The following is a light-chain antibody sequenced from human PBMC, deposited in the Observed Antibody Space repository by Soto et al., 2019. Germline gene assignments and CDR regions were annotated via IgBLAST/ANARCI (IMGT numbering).Light chain of an antibody. V-gene: IGLV2-14*03. CDR1: SSDVGGYDY. CDR3: SSYTNSITHV. Sequence: QSALTQPASVSGSPGQSITISWTGTSSDVGGYDYVSWYQQHPGKAPKLMIYGVSNRPSGVSNRFSGSKSGNTASLTISGLQAEDEADYYCSSYTNSITHVFGGGTKLTVL. CDR2: GVS. J-gene: IGLJ3*02.